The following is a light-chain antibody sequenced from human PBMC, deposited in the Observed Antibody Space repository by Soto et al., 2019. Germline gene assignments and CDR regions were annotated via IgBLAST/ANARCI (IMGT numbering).Light chain of an antibody. V-gene: IGKV3-20*01. CDR1: QSVSSGY. Sequence: EIVLTQSPGTLSLSPGERATLSCRASQSVSSGYFAWYQQKHGQAPRLLIYGASSRATDISDRFSGSGSGTDFTLTISRLEPEDCAVYYSHQYVTSSLTFGIQTNVQIK. CDR2: GAS. CDR3: HQYVTSSLT. J-gene: IGKJ4*01.